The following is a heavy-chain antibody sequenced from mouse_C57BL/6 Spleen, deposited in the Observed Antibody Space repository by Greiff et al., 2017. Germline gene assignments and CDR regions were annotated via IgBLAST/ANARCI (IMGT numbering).Heavy chain of an antibody. J-gene: IGHJ2*01. D-gene: IGHD3-3*01. V-gene: IGHV1-61*01. CDR2: IYPSDSET. CDR3: ASNSLGSAY. CDR1: GYTFTSYW. Sequence: QVQLQQPGAELVRPGSSVKLSCKASGYTFTSYWMDWVKQRPGQGLEWIGNIYPSDSETHYNQKFKDKATLTVDKSSSTAYMQLSSLTSEDSAVYYCASNSLGSAYWGQGTTLTVSS.